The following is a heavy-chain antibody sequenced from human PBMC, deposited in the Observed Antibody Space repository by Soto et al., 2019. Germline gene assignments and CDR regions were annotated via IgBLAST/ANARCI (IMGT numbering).Heavy chain of an antibody. CDR3: ARERGSSWYEDWFDS. J-gene: IGHJ5*01. D-gene: IGHD6-13*01. V-gene: IGHV3-7*03. Sequence: GGSLRLSCIASGFTFRGYWMSWVRQAPGKGLEWVANINQDGSEKNSVDSVKGRFTISRDNAKDSLSLQMNSLRADDTAVYYCARERGSSWYEDWFDSWGQGILVTVSS. CDR2: INQDGSEK. CDR1: GFTFRGYW.